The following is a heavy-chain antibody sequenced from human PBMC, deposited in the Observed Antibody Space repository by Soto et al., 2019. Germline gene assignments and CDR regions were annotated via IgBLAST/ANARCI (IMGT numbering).Heavy chain of an antibody. J-gene: IGHJ4*02. D-gene: IGHD6-6*01. CDR3: ARQSMSFDY. V-gene: IGHV3-30-3*01. CDR2: ISYDGSNK. CDR1: GFTFSSYA. Sequence: QVQLVESGGGVVQPGRSLRLSCAASGFTFSSYAMHWVRQAPGKGLEWVAVISYDGSNKYYADSVKGRFTISRDNSKNTMYLQMNSLRAEDTAVYYCARQSMSFDYWGQGTLVTVSS.